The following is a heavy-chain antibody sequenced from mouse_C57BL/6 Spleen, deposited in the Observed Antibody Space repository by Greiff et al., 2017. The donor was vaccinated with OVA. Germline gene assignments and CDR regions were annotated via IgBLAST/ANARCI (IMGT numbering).Heavy chain of an antibody. CDR3: ARAGSREGGFDY. CDR1: GYTFTGYW. D-gene: IGHD1-1*01. Sequence: QVQLQQSGAELMKPGASVKLSCKATGYTFTGYWIEWVKQRPGHGLEWIGEILPGSGSTNYNDKFKGKATFTADTSSNTAYMQLSSLTTEDSAIYYCARAGSREGGFDYWGQGTTLTVSS. V-gene: IGHV1-9*01. J-gene: IGHJ2*01. CDR2: ILPGSGST.